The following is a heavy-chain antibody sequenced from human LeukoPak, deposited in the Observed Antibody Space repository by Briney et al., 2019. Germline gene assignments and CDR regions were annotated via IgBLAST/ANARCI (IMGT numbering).Heavy chain of an antibody. CDR1: GGSFSGYS. CDR3: AELLRGSYYEDY. Sequence: PSETLSLTCAVYGGSFSGYSWNWIRQPPVKGLEWIGEINHSGGTNYNPSLKSRVTISVDTSKKQFSLKLSSVTAADTVVYYCAELLRGSYYEDYWGQGTLVTVSS. J-gene: IGHJ4*02. V-gene: IGHV4-34*01. CDR2: INHSGGT. D-gene: IGHD1-26*01.